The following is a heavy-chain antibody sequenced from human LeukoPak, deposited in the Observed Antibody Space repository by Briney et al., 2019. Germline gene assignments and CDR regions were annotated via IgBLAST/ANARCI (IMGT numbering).Heavy chain of an antibody. CDR3: AREGQWGPHSPGNYHYMDV. D-gene: IGHD6-19*01. J-gene: IGHJ6*03. CDR1: GFISNMYA. CDR2: ISYDGSDE. V-gene: IGHV3-30*04. Sequence: PGGSLRLFCGASGFISNMYAIHWVRQAPGKGLEWVAVISYDGSDEEYADFVKGRFTISRDSSKNTLSLQMNSLRVEDTAVYYCAREGQWGPHSPGNYHYMDVWGRGTTVTVSS.